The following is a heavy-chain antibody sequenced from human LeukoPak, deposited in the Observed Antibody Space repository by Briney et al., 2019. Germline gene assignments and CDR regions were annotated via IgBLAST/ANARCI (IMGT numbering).Heavy chain of an antibody. D-gene: IGHD5-24*01. Sequence: GASVKVSCKASGYTFTSYDINWVRQATGQGLEWMGWMNPNSGNTGYAQKFQGRVTMTRSTSISTAYMELSSLRSEDTAVYYCARGKFDRDGYNYGFDYWGQGTLVTVSS. V-gene: IGHV1-8*01. J-gene: IGHJ4*02. CDR2: MNPNSGNT. CDR1: GYTFTSYD. CDR3: ARGKFDRDGYNYGFDY.